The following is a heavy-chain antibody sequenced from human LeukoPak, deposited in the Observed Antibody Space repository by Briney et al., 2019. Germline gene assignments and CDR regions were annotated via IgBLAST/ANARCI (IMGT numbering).Heavy chain of an antibody. V-gene: IGHV4-59*01. D-gene: IGHD5/OR15-5a*01. Sequence: SETLSLTCTVSGGSISSYYWSWIRQPPAKGLEWIGYIYYSGSTNYNPSLKSRVTISVDTSKNQFSLKLSSVTAADTAVYYCARVKYSVLDYWGQGTLVTVSS. CDR1: GGSISSYY. J-gene: IGHJ4*02. CDR3: ARVKYSVLDY. CDR2: IYYSGST.